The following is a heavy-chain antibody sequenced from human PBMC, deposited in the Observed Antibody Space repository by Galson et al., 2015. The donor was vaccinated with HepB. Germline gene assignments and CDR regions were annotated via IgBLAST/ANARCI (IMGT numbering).Heavy chain of an antibody. D-gene: IGHD1-26*01. Sequence: SLRLSCAASGFTFDDYGMSWVRQAPGKGLEWVSGINWNGGSTGYADSVKGRFTISRDNAKNSLYLQMNSLRAEDTALYYCARDLGVGSWEGVYYYYGMDVWGQGTTVTVSS. CDR2: INWNGGST. V-gene: IGHV3-20*04. CDR3: ARDLGVGSWEGVYYYYGMDV. J-gene: IGHJ6*02. CDR1: GFTFDDYG.